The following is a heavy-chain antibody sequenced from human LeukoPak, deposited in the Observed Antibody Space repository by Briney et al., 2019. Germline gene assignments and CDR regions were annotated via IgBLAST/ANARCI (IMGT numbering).Heavy chain of an antibody. D-gene: IGHD3-3*01. V-gene: IGHV4-61*02. J-gene: IGHJ3*02. CDR3: ARGASYDSDDAFDI. Sequence: PSETLSLTCTVSGGSINSGNYYWSWIRQPAGKGLEWIGRIYTSGSTNSHLSLRTRVTISVDTSRNQFSLKLSSVTAADTAVYYCARGASYDSDDAFDIWGQGTMVTVSS. CDR1: GGSINSGNYY. CDR2: IYTSGST.